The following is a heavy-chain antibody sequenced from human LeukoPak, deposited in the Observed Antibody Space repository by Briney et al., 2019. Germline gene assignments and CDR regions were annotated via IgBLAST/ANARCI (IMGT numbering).Heavy chain of an antibody. V-gene: IGHV3-23*01. D-gene: IGHD6-19*01. CDR3: SKHGHRSGWPQAPCDY. CDR1: EFTFSSYA. Sequence: GGSLRLSCAASEFTFSSYAMSWVRQAPGKGLEWVLAITGSGDSGDRTYYADSVKGRFTISRDNSKNTLYLQMNSLRAEDTAVYYCSKHGHRSGWPQAPCDYWGQGTLVTVSS. J-gene: IGHJ4*02. CDR2: ITGSGDSGDRT.